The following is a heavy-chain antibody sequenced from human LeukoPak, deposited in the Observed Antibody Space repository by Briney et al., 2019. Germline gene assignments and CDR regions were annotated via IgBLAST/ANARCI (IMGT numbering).Heavy chain of an antibody. CDR2: FKHRGCT. V-gene: IGHV4-34*01. J-gene: IGHJ4*02. CDR3: ARIKGTTAILSIFTY. Sequence: PAVPVSLTCAVYGGSFSVYYWSWIRQPPGKGLEWIGEFKHRGCTIYNPPLKSRVTISVDTSKNHFSLKHSSVTTADTAGYYFARIKGTTAILSIFTYWGQGTLGTVSS. D-gene: IGHD1-7*01. CDR1: GGSFSVYY.